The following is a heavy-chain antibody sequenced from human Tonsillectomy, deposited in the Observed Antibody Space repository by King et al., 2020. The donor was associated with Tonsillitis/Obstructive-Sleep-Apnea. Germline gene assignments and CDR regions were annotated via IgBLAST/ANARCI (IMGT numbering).Heavy chain of an antibody. D-gene: IGHD2-15*01. CDR3: SHCSGGSCAPDDAFDI. CDR2: IRSKANSYAT. CDR1: GFTFSGSA. V-gene: IGHV3-73*02. J-gene: IGHJ3*02. Sequence: VQLVESGGGLVQPGGSLKLSCAASGFTFSGSAMHWVRQASGKGLEWVGRIRSKANSYATAYAASVKGRFTISRDDSKNTAYLQMNSLKTEDTAVYYCSHCSGGSCAPDDAFDIWGQGTMVTVSS.